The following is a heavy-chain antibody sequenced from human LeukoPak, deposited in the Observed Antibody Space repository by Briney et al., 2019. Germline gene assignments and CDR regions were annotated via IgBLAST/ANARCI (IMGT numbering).Heavy chain of an antibody. Sequence: ASVKVSCKASGYTFTGYYMHWVRQAPGQGLEWMGWMNPNSGNTGYAQKFQGRVTMTRNTSISTAYMELSSLRSEDTAVYYCARGEGYCSSTSCYSTWFDPWGQGTLVTVSS. CDR1: GYTFTGYY. J-gene: IGHJ5*02. V-gene: IGHV1-8*02. CDR2: MNPNSGNT. CDR3: ARGEGYCSSTSCYSTWFDP. D-gene: IGHD2-2*01.